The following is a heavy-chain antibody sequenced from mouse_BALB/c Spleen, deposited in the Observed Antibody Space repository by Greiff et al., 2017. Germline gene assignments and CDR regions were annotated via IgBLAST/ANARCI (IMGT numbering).Heavy chain of an antibody. CDR3: AREDYYGSSYEEVYAMDY. CDR2: ISSGGSYT. D-gene: IGHD1-1*01. J-gene: IGHJ4*01. V-gene: IGHV5-6*01. CDR1: GFTFSSYG. Sequence: VQLKQSGGDLVKPGGSLKLSCAASGFTFSSYGMSWVRQTPDKRLEWVATISSGGSYTYYPDSVKGRFTISRDNAKNTLYLQMSSLKSEDTAMYYCAREDYYGSSYEEVYAMDYWGQGTSVTVSS.